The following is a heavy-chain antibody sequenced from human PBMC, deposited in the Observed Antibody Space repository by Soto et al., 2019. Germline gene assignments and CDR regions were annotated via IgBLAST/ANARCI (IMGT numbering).Heavy chain of an antibody. V-gene: IGHV1-69*13. CDR1: GYTFSSYA. D-gene: IGHD6-19*01. Sequence: GASVKVSCKASGYTFSSYAISWVRQAPGQGLEWMGGIIPVYGTANYAQKFQGRVTITADESTSTAYMELSSLRSEDTAVYYCALSIAVADYWYFDLWGRGTMVTVSS. CDR2: IIPVYGTA. J-gene: IGHJ2*01. CDR3: ALSIAVADYWYFDL.